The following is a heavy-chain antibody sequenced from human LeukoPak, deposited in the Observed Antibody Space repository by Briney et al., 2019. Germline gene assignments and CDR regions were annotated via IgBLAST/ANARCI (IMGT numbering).Heavy chain of an antibody. J-gene: IGHJ4*02. D-gene: IGHD3-16*02. CDR1: GGSISSYY. CDR2: IYYSGST. V-gene: IGHV4-59*12. Sequence: SETLSLTCTVSGGSISSYYWSWIRQPPGKGLEWIGYIYYSGSTNYNPSLKSRVTISVDTSKNQFSLKLSSVTAADTAVYYCARGYYDYVWGSYRYPYYFDYWGQGTLVTVSS. CDR3: ARGYYDYVWGSYRYPYYFDY.